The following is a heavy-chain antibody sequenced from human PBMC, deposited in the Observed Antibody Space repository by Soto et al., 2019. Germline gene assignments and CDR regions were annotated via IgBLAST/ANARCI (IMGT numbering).Heavy chain of an antibody. D-gene: IGHD2-8*01. CDR1: GFTFSSYW. Sequence: GGSLRLSCAASGFTFSSYWMSWVRQAPGKGLEWVANIKQDGSEKYYVDSVKGRFTISRDNAKNSLYLQMNSLRAEDTAVYYCARDLKGIVLMVYADAFDIWGQGTMVTVSS. CDR2: IKQDGSEK. V-gene: IGHV3-7*01. CDR3: ARDLKGIVLMVYADAFDI. J-gene: IGHJ3*02.